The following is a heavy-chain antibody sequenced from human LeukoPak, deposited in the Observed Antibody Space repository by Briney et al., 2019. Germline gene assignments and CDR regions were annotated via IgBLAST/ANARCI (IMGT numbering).Heavy chain of an antibody. V-gene: IGHV1-69*05. CDR1: GGTFSSYA. Sequence: RASVEVSCKASGGTFSSYAISWVRQAPGQGLEWMGGIIPIFGTANYAQKFQGRVTITTDESTSTAYMELSSLRSEDTAVYYCARSGYCSSTSCSDYYYYYYMDVWGKGTTVTVSS. J-gene: IGHJ6*03. CDR3: ARSGYCSSTSCSDYYYYYYMDV. D-gene: IGHD2-2*01. CDR2: IIPIFGTA.